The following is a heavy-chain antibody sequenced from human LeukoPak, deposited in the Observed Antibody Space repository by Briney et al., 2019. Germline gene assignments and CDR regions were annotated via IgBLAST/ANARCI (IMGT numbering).Heavy chain of an antibody. Sequence: PGGSLRLSCAASGFTFSSYSMNWVRQAPGKGLVWVSRINTDGSSTTHADSVKGRFTISRDNAKNTLYLQMNSLRAEDTAVYYCARVATYYDSSGYNSGYFDYWGQGTLVTVSS. V-gene: IGHV3-74*01. CDR1: GFTFSSYS. J-gene: IGHJ4*02. CDR2: INTDGSST. D-gene: IGHD3-22*01. CDR3: ARVATYYDSSGYNSGYFDY.